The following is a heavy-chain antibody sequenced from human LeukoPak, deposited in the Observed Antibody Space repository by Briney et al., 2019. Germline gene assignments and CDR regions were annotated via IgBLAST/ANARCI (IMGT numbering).Heavy chain of an antibody. CDR3: ARQPRVAAAGYDI. D-gene: IGHD6-13*01. V-gene: IGHV3-53*01. CDR1: GFTVSSNY. J-gene: IGHJ3*02. Sequence: PGRSLRLSCAASGFTVSSNYMSWVRQAPGKGLEWVSVIYSGGSTYYADSVKGRFTISRDNSKNTLYLQMNSLRAEDTAVYYCARQPRVAAAGYDIWGQGTMVTVSS. CDR2: IYSGGST.